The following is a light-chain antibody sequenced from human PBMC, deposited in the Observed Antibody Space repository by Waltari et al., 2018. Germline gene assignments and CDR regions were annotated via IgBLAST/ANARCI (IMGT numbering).Light chain of an antibody. CDR3: SSYTGWIYV. V-gene: IGLV2-14*02. J-gene: IGLJ1*01. CDR2: EVN. Sequence: QSALTQPASVSGSPGQSIPIPCPGTSSDVGTYNSVSWYQQHPGKGPKLIIYEVNKRSSGVSNRVSGSKSGNTASLTISGLQTEDEADYYCSSYTGWIYVFGSGTKVTVL. CDR1: SSDVGTYNS.